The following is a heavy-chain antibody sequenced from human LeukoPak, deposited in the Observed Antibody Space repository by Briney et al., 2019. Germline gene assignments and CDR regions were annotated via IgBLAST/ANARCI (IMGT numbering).Heavy chain of an antibody. CDR2: IDYRGNT. J-gene: IGHJ6*03. V-gene: IGHV4-39*01. CDR3: ARHLFNYYYYYMDV. D-gene: IGHD3-3*01. Sequence: SETLSLTCTVSGDSITSNHYYWGWIRQPPGRGLEWIGSIDYRGNTYYNASLKTRVTISIDTSKNQFSLSLSSVTAADTALYYCARHLFNYYYYYMDVWGEGTTVAVSS. CDR1: GDSITSNHYY.